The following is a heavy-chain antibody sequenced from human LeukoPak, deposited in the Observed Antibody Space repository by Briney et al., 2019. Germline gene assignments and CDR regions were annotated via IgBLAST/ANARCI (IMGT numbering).Heavy chain of an antibody. V-gene: IGHV1-24*01. CDR1: GYTLTELS. CDR3: ARAPAAGDNWFDP. CDR2: FDPEDGET. Sequence: ASVKVSCKVSGYTLTELSMHWVRQAPGKGLEWMGGFDPEDGETIYAQKFQGRVTMTEDTSTSTAYMELRSLRSDDTAVYYCARAPAAGDNWFDPWGQGTLVTISS. D-gene: IGHD6-13*01. J-gene: IGHJ5*02.